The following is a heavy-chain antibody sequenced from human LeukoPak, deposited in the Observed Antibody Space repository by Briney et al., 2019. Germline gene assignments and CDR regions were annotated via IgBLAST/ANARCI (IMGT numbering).Heavy chain of an antibody. J-gene: IGHJ4*02. CDR3: SPIGAGY. Sequence: GGSLRLSCGASGITFTGNWHWVRQAPGKGLVWVSLIRSDGNSTSYADSVKGRFTISRDSAKNTLYLQMNSLRAEDTAVYYCSPIGAGYWGQGTLVSVSS. CDR2: IRSDGNST. CDR1: GITFTGNW. V-gene: IGHV3-74*01. D-gene: IGHD4/OR15-4a*01.